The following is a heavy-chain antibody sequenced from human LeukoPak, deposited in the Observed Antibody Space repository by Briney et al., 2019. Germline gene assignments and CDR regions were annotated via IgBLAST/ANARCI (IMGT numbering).Heavy chain of an antibody. J-gene: IGHJ4*02. CDR2: ISAYNGNT. D-gene: IGHD4-17*01. Sequence: ASVKVSCKASGYTFTSYGTSWVRQAPGQGLEWMGWISAYNGNTNYAQKLQGRVTMTTDTSTSTAYMELRSLRSDDTAVYYCARDGLNYGDYGGYYWGQGTLVTVSS. CDR1: GYTFTSYG. V-gene: IGHV1-18*01. CDR3: ARDGLNYGDYGGYY.